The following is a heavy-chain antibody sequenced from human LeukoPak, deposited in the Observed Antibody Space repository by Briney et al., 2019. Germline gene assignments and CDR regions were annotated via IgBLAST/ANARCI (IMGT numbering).Heavy chain of an antibody. D-gene: IGHD6-13*01. CDR3: AKDSSSWHYYHYGMDV. J-gene: IGHJ6*02. CDR2: ISGSGGST. Sequence: PGGSLRLSCAASGFTFSSYAMSWVRQAPGKGLEWVSAISGSGGSTYYADSVKGRFTISRDNSKNTLYLQMNSLRAEDTAVYYCAKDSSSWHYYHYGMDVWGQGTTVTVSS. CDR1: GFTFSSYA. V-gene: IGHV3-23*01.